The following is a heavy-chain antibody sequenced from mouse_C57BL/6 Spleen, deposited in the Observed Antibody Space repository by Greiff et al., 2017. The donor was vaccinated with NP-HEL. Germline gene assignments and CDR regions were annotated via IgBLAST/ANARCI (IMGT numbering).Heavy chain of an antibody. Sequence: EVKLVESGEGLVKPGGSLKLSCAASGFTFSSYAMSWVRQTPEKRLEWVAYISSGGDYIYYADTVKGRFIISRDNARNTLYLQMSSLKSEDTAMYYCTRDRGYYYGSSFDYWGQGTTLTVSS. CDR3: TRDRGYYYGSSFDY. V-gene: IGHV5-9-1*02. J-gene: IGHJ2*01. CDR1: GFTFSSYA. CDR2: ISSGGDYI. D-gene: IGHD1-1*01.